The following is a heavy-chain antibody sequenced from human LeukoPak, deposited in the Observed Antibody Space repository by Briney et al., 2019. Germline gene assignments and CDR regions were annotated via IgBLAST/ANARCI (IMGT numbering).Heavy chain of an antibody. J-gene: IGHJ4*02. Sequence: GASVKVSCKASGYTFTSYGISWVRQAPGQGLEWMGWISAYNGNTNYARKLQGRVTMATDTSTSTAYMELRSLRSDDTAVYYCARDVQLSLMITFGGVIALDYWGQGTLVTVSS. V-gene: IGHV1-18*01. CDR1: GYTFTSYG. D-gene: IGHD3-16*02. CDR2: ISAYNGNT. CDR3: ARDVQLSLMITFGGVIALDY.